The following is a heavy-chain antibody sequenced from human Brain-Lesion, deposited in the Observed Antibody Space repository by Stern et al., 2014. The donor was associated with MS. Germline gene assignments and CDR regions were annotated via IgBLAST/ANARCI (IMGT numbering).Heavy chain of an antibody. V-gene: IGHV2-5*02. CDR3: AHRRPHYASWDNGDFDY. CDR1: GFSLRTDGVG. D-gene: IGHD3-3*01. CDR2: IYWDNDK. Sequence: QITLKESGPALVTPTQTLTLTCTFSGFSLRTDGVGVGWVRQPPGQAPESLALIYWDNDKRYSPSLRSRLTITKDTSRNQVVLTMTNMDPVDTATYYCAHRRPHYASWDNGDFDYWGQGALVTVSS. J-gene: IGHJ4*02.